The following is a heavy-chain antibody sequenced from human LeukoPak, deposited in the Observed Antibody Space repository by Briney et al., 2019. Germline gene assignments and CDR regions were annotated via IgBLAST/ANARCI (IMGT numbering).Heavy chain of an antibody. CDR1: GGSISSSNW. Sequence: SGTLSLTCAVSGGSISSSNWWSWVRQPPGKGLEWIGEIYHSGSTNYNPSLKSRVTISVDKSKNQFSLKLSSVTAADTAVYYCAREMYCSGGSCYTSPFDYWGQGTLVTVSS. V-gene: IGHV4-4*02. D-gene: IGHD2-15*01. CDR2: IYHSGST. CDR3: AREMYCSGGSCYTSPFDY. J-gene: IGHJ4*02.